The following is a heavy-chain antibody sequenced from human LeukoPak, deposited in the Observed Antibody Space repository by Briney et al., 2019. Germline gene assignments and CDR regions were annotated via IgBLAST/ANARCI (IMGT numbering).Heavy chain of an antibody. V-gene: IGHV3-23*01. D-gene: IGHD3-10*01. CDR3: AKDLDGYYGSGSYYY. CDR1: GFTFSSYA. J-gene: IGHJ4*02. Sequence: PGGSLRLSCAASGFTFSSYAMSWVRQAPGKGLEWVSAISGSGGSTYYADSVKGRFTISRDSSKNTLYLQMNSLRAEDTAAYYCAKDLDGYYGSGSYYYWGQGTLVTVSS. CDR2: ISGSGGST.